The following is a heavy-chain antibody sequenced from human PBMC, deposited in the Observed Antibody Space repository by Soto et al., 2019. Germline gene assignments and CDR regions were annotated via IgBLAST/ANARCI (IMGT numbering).Heavy chain of an antibody. Sequence: EVQLLDSGGGLVQPGGSLRLSCAASGFTFSSSAMSWVRQAPGKGTEWVSAVSGSGGTTYYADSVRGRFTISRDNSKNTLYLQLNSLGAEDTAIYFCSRCTVDTIVTSGWCHYLDPWGQGTLVTVSS. CDR2: VSGSGGTT. V-gene: IGHV3-23*01. D-gene: IGHD6-19*01. J-gene: IGHJ5*02. CDR3: SRCTVDTIVTSGWCHYLDP. CDR1: GFTFSSSA.